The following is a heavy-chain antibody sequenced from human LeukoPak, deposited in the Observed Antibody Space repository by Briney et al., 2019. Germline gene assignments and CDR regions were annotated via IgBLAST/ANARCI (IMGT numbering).Heavy chain of an antibody. V-gene: IGHV1-2*02. CDR1: GYTFTGYY. CDR2: INPNSGGT. Sequence: ASVKVSCKASGYTFTGYYMHWVRQAPGQGLEWMGWINPNSGGTNYAQKFQGRVTMTRDTSISTAYMELSRLRSDDTAVYYCARDLRRMAYYYGSGSYYIERWGQGTLVTVSS. CDR3: ARDLRRMAYYYGSGSYYIER. J-gene: IGHJ4*02. D-gene: IGHD3-10*01.